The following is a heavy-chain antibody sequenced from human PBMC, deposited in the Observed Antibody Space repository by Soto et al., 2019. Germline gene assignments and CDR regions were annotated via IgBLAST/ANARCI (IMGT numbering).Heavy chain of an antibody. D-gene: IGHD2-15*01. CDR3: ASVDIGYYYYGMDV. Sequence: ASVKVSCKASGYTFTGFGIRWVRQAPGQGLEWMGWISAYNGNTNYAQKLQGRVTMTTDTSTTTAYMELRSLRSDDTAVYYCASVDIGYYYYGMDVWGQGTTVTVSS. J-gene: IGHJ6*02. CDR2: ISAYNGNT. CDR1: GYTFTGFG. V-gene: IGHV1-18*04.